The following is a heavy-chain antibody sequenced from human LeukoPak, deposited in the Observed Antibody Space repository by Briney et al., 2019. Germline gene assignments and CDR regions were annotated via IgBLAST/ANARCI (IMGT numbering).Heavy chain of an antibody. CDR1: GFTFSSYA. Sequence: PGGSLRLSCAASGFTFSSYAMSWVRQAPGKGLEWVSAISGSGGTTYYADSVKGRFTISRDNSKNTLYLQMNSLRAEDTALYYCAKDGERGDLRFVAAAGFVDYWGQGTLVTVSS. J-gene: IGHJ4*02. CDR3: AKDGERGDLRFVAAAGFVDY. D-gene: IGHD6-13*01. CDR2: ISGSGGTT. V-gene: IGHV3-23*01.